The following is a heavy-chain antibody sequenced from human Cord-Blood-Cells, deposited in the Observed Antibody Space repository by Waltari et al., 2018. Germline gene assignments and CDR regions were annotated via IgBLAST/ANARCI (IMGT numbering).Heavy chain of an antibody. CDR2: IYYSGST. CDR3: ARLTYYDFWSGYYFDY. D-gene: IGHD3-3*01. Sequence: QLQLQESGPGLVKPSETLSLTCTVSGGSISSSSYYWGWIRQPPGKGLEWIGSIYYSGSTYSNPSLKSRVTISVDTSKNQFSLKLSSVTAADTAVYYCARLTYYDFWSGYYFDYWGQGTLVTVSS. CDR1: GGSISSSSYY. V-gene: IGHV4-39*01. J-gene: IGHJ4*02.